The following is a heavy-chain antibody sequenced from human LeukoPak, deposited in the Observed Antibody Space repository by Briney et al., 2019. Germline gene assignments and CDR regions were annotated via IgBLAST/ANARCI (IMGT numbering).Heavy chain of an antibody. CDR2: IKEDGSDK. Sequence: GGSLRLSCAASGFTFSNYWVSWVRQAPGKGLVWVANIKEDGSDKNYVDSVRGRFTISRDNAKNALYLQMNSLRAEDTAVYYCGREIPGGTTSLDCWGQGTVVTVSS. CDR1: GFTFSNYW. J-gene: IGHJ4*02. D-gene: IGHD1-7*01. CDR3: GREIPGGTTSLDC. V-gene: IGHV3-7*04.